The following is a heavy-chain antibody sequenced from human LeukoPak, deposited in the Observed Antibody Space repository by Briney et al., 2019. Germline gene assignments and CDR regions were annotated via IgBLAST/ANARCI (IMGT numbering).Heavy chain of an antibody. J-gene: IGHJ3*02. Sequence: KPSETLSLTCAVYGGSFSGYYWSWIRQPPGKGLEWIGEINHSGSTNYNPSLKSRVTISVDTSKNQFSLKLSSVTAADTAVYYCARVPLYQPPIDAFDIWGQGTMVTVSS. D-gene: IGHD2-2*01. CDR3: ARVPLYQPPIDAFDI. CDR1: GGSFSGYY. V-gene: IGHV4-34*01. CDR2: INHSGST.